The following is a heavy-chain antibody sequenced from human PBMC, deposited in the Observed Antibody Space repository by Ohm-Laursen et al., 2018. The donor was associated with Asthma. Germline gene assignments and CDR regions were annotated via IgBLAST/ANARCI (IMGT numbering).Heavy chain of an antibody. V-gene: IGHV3-21*01. Sequence: GSLRLSCSASGYTFSRYSIHWVRQIPGNGLEWVASISTASSFIYYADSVRGRFTTSRDNARNSVYLQMNSLRAEDTALYYCARIGPEWELPGREYSLHHWGEGTLVTVSS. CDR1: GYTFSRYS. CDR2: ISTASSFI. CDR3: ARIGPEWELPGREYSLHH. J-gene: IGHJ1*01. D-gene: IGHD1-26*01.